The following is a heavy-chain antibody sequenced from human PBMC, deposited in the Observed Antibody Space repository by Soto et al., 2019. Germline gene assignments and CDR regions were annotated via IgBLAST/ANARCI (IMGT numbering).Heavy chain of an antibody. D-gene: IGHD3-22*01. CDR2: INPNSGGT. Sequence: GASVKVSCKASGYTFTGYYMHWVRQAPGQGLEWMGWINPNSGGTNYAQKFQGWVTMTRDTSISTAYMELSRLRSDDTAVYYCARGPPTYYYDSSGYYYFDYWGQGTLVTVSS. CDR3: ARGPPTYYYDSSGYYYFDY. V-gene: IGHV1-2*04. J-gene: IGHJ4*02. CDR1: GYTFTGYY.